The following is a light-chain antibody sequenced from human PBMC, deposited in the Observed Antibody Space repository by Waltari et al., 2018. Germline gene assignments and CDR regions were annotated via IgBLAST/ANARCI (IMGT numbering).Light chain of an antibody. V-gene: IGLV1-51*01. CDR2: DNN. Sequence: QYVLTQPPSVPAAPGQKVTIPCSGTNSNIATNNVSWYQQPPGPAPKLLIYDNNKRPSGIPDRFSGSKSGTSATLGITGLQTGDEADYYCGTWDSSLSPHVVFGGGTKLTVL. CDR1: NSNIATNN. CDR3: GTWDSSLSPHVV. J-gene: IGLJ2*01.